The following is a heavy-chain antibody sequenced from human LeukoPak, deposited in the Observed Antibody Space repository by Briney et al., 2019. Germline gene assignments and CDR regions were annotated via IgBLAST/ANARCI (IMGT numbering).Heavy chain of an antibody. V-gene: IGHV3-7*04. CDR3: ARGRFLTGYYYFDY. CDR1: GFTFSSYW. CDR2: IKQDGSEK. J-gene: IGHJ4*02. D-gene: IGHD3-9*01. Sequence: PGGSLRLSCAASGFTFSSYWMSWVRQAPGKGLEWVANIKQDGSEKYYVDSVKGRFTISRDNAKNSLYLQMNSLRAEDTAVYYCARGRFLTGYYYFDYWGQGTLVTVSS.